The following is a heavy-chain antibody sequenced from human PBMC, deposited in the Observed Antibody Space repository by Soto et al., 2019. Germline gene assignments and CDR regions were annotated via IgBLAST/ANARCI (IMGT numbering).Heavy chain of an antibody. Sequence: GGSLRLSCAASGFTFSSYWMSWVRQAPGKGLEWVANIKQDGSEKYYVDSVKGRFTISRDNAKNSLYLQMNSLRAEDTAVYYCARDINTMIVRNDAFDIWGQGTXVTVSS. CDR3: ARDINTMIVRNDAFDI. CDR1: GFTFSSYW. CDR2: IKQDGSEK. J-gene: IGHJ3*02. V-gene: IGHV3-7*05. D-gene: IGHD3-22*01.